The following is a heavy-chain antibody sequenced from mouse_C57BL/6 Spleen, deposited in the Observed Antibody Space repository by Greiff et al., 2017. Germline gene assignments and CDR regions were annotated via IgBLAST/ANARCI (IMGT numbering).Heavy chain of an antibody. J-gene: IGHJ3*01. Sequence: QVQLQQPGAELVKPGASVKLSCKASGYTFTSYWMHWVKQRPGQGLEWIGMIHPNSGSTNYNEKFKSKATLTVDKSSSTADMQLSSLTSEDSAVYYCARDGTAQATGFAYWGQGTLVTVSA. D-gene: IGHD3-2*02. CDR3: ARDGTAQATGFAY. CDR2: IHPNSGST. V-gene: IGHV1-64*01. CDR1: GYTFTSYW.